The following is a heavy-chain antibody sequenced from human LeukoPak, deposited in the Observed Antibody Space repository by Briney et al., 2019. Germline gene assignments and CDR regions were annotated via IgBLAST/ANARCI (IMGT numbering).Heavy chain of an antibody. D-gene: IGHD3-16*02. Sequence: GGSLRLSCAASGFTFSSYWMHWVRQAPGKGLEWVSAISGSGGSTYYADSVKGRFTISRDNSKNTLYLQMNSLRAEDTAVYYCAKGGRDDYVWGSYRPHAGYYFDYWGQGTLVTVSS. CDR1: GFTFSSYW. V-gene: IGHV3-23*01. CDR2: ISGSGGST. J-gene: IGHJ4*02. CDR3: AKGGRDDYVWGSYRPHAGYYFDY.